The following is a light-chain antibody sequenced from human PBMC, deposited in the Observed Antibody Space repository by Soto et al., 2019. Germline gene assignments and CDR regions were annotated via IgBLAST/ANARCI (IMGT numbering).Light chain of an antibody. J-gene: IGKJ1*01. CDR2: AAS. V-gene: IGKV1-39*01. CDR1: QNINRY. CDR3: QQTYSTPRT. Sequence: DIQMTQSPSSLSASVGDRVTITCRASQNINRYLNWYQQEPGKAPKLLIYAASSLQSGVPSRFSGSGSGTDFTLTITTLQPEDFATYYCQQTYSTPRTFDLGTKVEFK.